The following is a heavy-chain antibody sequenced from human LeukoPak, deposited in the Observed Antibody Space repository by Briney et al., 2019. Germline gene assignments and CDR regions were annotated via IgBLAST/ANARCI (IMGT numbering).Heavy chain of an antibody. CDR3: ARAPMKVSSKFQH. V-gene: IGHV1-69*04. CDR2: IIPILGIA. D-gene: IGHD3-22*01. J-gene: IGHJ1*01. Sequence: SVKVSRNASGGTFSSYAISWVRQAPGQGLEWMGRIIPILGIANYAQKFQGRVTITADKSTSTAYMELSSLRSEDTAVYYCARAPMKVSSKFQHWGQGTLVTVSS. CDR1: GGTFSSYA.